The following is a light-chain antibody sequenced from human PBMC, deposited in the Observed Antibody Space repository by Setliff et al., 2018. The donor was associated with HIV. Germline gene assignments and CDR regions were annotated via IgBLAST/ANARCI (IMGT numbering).Light chain of an antibody. CDR3: AAWDATLNGFG. CDR2: DNN. V-gene: IGLV1-44*01. J-gene: IGLJ1*01. CDR1: SSNIGTNA. Sequence: QSALTQPPSASGTPGQRVTISCSGSSSNIGTNAVNWYQQLPGTAPKVLIYDNNQRPSGVPDRVPGSKSGTSASLAISGLQSDDEADYYCAAWDATLNGFGFGTGTKV.